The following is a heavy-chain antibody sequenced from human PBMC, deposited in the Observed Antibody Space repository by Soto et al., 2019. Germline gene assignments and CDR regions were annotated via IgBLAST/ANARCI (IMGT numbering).Heavy chain of an antibody. Sequence: LXLSGATAGFTFSTYAMSWVRQAPGKGLEWVSAISASGITYYTDSVKGRFTISRDSSKNTVYMQMNGLRAEDTAVYYCAKFQRAYFGSGSQPDHWGQGTVVTVYS. D-gene: IGHD3-10*01. CDR1: GFTFSTYA. CDR3: AKFQRAYFGSGSQPDH. V-gene: IGHV3-23*01. J-gene: IGHJ4*02. CDR2: ISASGIT.